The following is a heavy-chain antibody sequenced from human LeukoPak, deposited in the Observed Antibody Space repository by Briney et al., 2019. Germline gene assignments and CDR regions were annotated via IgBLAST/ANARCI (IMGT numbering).Heavy chain of an antibody. CDR2: IYYRGTT. Sequence: SETLSLICTVSGGSMNYYYWSWLRQPPGQGLEWIGYIYYRGTTNYLPSLKDRVDISIDTSKNQFSLRLYSVTAADTAVYFCARLARFEELSPRYYFDNWGRGTLVTVSS. V-gene: IGHV4-59*08. CDR1: GGSMNYYY. D-gene: IGHD3-16*02. CDR3: ARLARFEELSPRYYFDN. J-gene: IGHJ4*02.